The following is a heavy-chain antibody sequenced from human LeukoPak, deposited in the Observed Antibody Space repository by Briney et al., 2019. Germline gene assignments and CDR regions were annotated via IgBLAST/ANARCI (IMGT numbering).Heavy chain of an antibody. J-gene: IGHJ3*02. CDR1: GVSISSSNSY. V-gene: IGHV4-61*05. CDR3: ARDDIVVVPATHAFDI. D-gene: IGHD2-2*01. CDR2: IYYSGST. Sequence: ASETLSLTCTVSGVSISSSNSYWGWIRQPPGKGLEWIGYIYYSGSTNYNPSLKSRVTISVDTSKNQFSLKLSSVTAADTAVYYCARDDIVVVPATHAFDIWGQGTMVTVSS.